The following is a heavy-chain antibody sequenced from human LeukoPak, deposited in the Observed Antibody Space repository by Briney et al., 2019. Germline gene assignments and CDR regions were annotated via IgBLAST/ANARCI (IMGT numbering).Heavy chain of an antibody. J-gene: IGHJ6*02. CDR3: ARVRLGYSYGYYFYGIDV. CDR1: GFTFSSYW. Sequence: GGSLRLSCAASGFTFSSYWMHWVRQAPGKGLVWVSRINSDGSATTYAGSVKGRFTISRDNAKNTLYLQMNSLRAEDTAVYYCARVRLGYSYGYYFYGIDVWGQGTTVTVSS. D-gene: IGHD5-18*01. CDR2: INSDGSAT. V-gene: IGHV3-74*01.